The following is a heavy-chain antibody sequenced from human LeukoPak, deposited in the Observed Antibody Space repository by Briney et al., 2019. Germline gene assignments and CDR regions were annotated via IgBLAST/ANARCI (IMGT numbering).Heavy chain of an antibody. V-gene: IGHV4-59*08. D-gene: IGHD5-12*01. Sequence: SETLSLTCTVSGGSISSYYWSWIRQPPGKGLEYIGYIHYSGITNYNPSLKGRVTVSVDTSNKQFSLKLSSVTAADTALYYCARHKSGYGAEHAFDIWGQGTMVTVSS. CDR3: ARHKSGYGAEHAFDI. CDR1: GGSISSYY. J-gene: IGHJ3*02. CDR2: IHYSGIT.